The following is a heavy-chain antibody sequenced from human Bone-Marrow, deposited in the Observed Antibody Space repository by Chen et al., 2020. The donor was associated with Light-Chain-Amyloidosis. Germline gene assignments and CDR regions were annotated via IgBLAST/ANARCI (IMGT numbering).Heavy chain of an antibody. CDR2: IYPDDSDA. CDR1: GYTIPNYW. CDR3: ARWRDGYNFDY. V-gene: IGHV5-51*01. Sequence: EVQLEQSEPEVKKPGESLKISCKGSGYTIPNYWIGWVRQMPGKGLEWMGVIYPDDSDARYSPSFEGQVTISADKSITTAYLQWRSLKASDTAMYYCARWRDGYNFDYWGQGTLVTVSS. D-gene: IGHD5-12*01. J-gene: IGHJ4*02.